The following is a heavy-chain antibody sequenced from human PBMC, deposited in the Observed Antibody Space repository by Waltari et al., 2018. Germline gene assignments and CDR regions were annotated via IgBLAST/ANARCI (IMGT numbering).Heavy chain of an antibody. Sequence: QVHLQESGPGLVKPSETLSLTCTVSNGSLNNHYWSWIRQPLGKRMEWIGWINQITGDTNYNPSLESRVIISSDISKNQFSLKLTSVTAADTAIYYCAREGSLYSSTGGWIGPWGQGMLVTVSS. J-gene: IGHJ5*01. V-gene: IGHV4-59*11. CDR2: INQITGDT. CDR3: AREGSLYSSTGGWIGP. D-gene: IGHD2-2*01. CDR1: NGSLNNHY.